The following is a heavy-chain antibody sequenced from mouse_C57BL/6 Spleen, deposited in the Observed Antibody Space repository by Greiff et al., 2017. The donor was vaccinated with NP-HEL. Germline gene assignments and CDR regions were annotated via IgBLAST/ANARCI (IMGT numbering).Heavy chain of an antibody. J-gene: IGHJ3*01. CDR1: GFTFSSYT. V-gene: IGHV5-9*01. CDR2: ISGGGGNT. Sequence: EVMLVESGGGLVKPGGSLKLSCAASGFTFSSYTMSWVRQTPEKRLEWVATISGGGGNTYYPDSVKGRFTISRDNAKNTLYLQMSSLRSEDTALYYCARQDYGSSYGAWFAYWGQGTLVTVSA. D-gene: IGHD1-1*01. CDR3: ARQDYGSSYGAWFAY.